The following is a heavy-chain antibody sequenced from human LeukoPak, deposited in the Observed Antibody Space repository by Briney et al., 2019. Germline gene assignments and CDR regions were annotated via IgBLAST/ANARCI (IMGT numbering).Heavy chain of an antibody. J-gene: IGHJ4*02. CDR2: ISGSVVTA. CDR1: GFTFSSYS. D-gene: IGHD3-22*01. V-gene: IGHV3-23*01. Sequence: GGSLRLSCAASGFTFSSYSMNWVRQAPGKGLEWVSAISGSVVTAYYADSVQGRFTISRDNSKNTLYLQMNSLRAEDTAVYYCAKEGDTSVGNYFDYWGQGTLVTVSS. CDR3: AKEGDTSVGNYFDY.